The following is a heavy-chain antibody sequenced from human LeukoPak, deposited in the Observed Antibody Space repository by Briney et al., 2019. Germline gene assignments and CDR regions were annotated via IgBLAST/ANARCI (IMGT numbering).Heavy chain of an antibody. CDR1: GYTFTSYD. Sequence: ASVKVSCKASGYTFTSYDINWVRQATGQGLEWMGWMNPNSGNTGYAQKFQGRVTITRNTSISTAYMELSSLRSEDTAVYYCARAQGRSSSWYHAPARVDAFDIWGQGTMVTVSS. D-gene: IGHD6-13*01. CDR2: MNPNSGNT. V-gene: IGHV1-8*03. CDR3: ARAQGRSSSWYHAPARVDAFDI. J-gene: IGHJ3*02.